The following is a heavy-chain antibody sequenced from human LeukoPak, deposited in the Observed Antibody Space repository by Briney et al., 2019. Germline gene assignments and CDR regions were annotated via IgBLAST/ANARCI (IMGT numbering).Heavy chain of an antibody. Sequence: SETLSLTCAVSGGSISSGGYSWSWIRQPPGKGLEWIGYIYHSGSTYYNPSLKSRVTISVDRSKNQFSLKLSSVTAADTAVYYCARAEPGDAFDIWGQGTMVTVSS. CDR2: IYHSGST. J-gene: IGHJ3*02. V-gene: IGHV4-30-2*01. CDR3: ARAEPGDAFDI. CDR1: GGSISSGGYS. D-gene: IGHD1-14*01.